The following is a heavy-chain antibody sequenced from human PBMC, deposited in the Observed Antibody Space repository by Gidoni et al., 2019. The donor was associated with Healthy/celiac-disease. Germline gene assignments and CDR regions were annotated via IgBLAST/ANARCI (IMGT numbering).Heavy chain of an antibody. CDR3: AKRKKVDTAMVTVPPYYFDY. J-gene: IGHJ4*02. CDR1: GFTFSSYA. CDR2: ITGSGGST. D-gene: IGHD5-18*01. V-gene: IGHV3-23*01. Sequence: EVQLLESGGGLVQPGGSLRICCAASGFTFSSYAMRWVRQAPGKGLEWVSPITGSGGSTYYADSVKGRSTISRDNSKHTLYLQMTSLRAEDTALYYCAKRKKVDTAMVTVPPYYFDYWGQGTLVTVSS.